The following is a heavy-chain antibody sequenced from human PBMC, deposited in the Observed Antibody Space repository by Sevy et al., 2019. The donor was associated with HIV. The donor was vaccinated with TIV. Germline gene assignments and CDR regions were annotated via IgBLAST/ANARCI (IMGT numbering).Heavy chain of an antibody. V-gene: IGHV3-23*01. CDR1: RFTFSSYD. Sequence: GGSLRLSCADSRFTFSSYDMSWVRQAPGKGLEWVSGIGGSGGSTYYADSVKGRFTISRDNSKNTVYLQMNSLRAEDTTVYDCAKGEATNYYGMDVWGQGTTVTVSS. D-gene: IGHD1-26*01. CDR3: AKGEATNYYGMDV. J-gene: IGHJ6*02. CDR2: IGGSGGST.